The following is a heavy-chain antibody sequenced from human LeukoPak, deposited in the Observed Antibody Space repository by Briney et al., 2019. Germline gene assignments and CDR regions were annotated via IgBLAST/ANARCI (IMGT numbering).Heavy chain of an antibody. Sequence: SETLSLTCTVSGGSISSYYWSWIRQPPGKGLEWIGYIYYSGSTNYNPSLKSRVTISVDTSKNQFSLKLSSVTAADTAVYYCARGGSSSWYWRVFDYWGQGTLVTVSS. V-gene: IGHV4-59*01. J-gene: IGHJ4*02. D-gene: IGHD6-13*01. CDR2: IYYSGST. CDR1: GGSISSYY. CDR3: ARGGSSSWYWRVFDY.